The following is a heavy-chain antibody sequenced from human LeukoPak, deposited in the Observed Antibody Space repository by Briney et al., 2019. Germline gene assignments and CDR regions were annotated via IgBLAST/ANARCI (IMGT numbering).Heavy chain of an antibody. J-gene: IGHJ5*02. V-gene: IGHV4-30-2*01. CDR3: ARGPSDSSGQDWFDP. Sequence: SETLSLTCTVSGGSISSGGYSWSWIRQPPGKGLEWIGYIYHSGSTYYNPSLRSRVTISVDTSKNQFSLKLSSVTAADTAVYYCARGPSDSSGQDWFDPWGQGTLVTVSS. CDR1: GGSISSGGYS. D-gene: IGHD6-19*01. CDR2: IYHSGST.